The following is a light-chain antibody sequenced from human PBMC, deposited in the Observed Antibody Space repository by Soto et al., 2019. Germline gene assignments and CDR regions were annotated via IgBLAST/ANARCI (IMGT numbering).Light chain of an antibody. V-gene: IGKV1-39*01. Sequence: DIQMTQSPSSLSASVGDRVTIACRASQSISTYLNWYQQKPGKAPEVLIYAVSSLQRGVPSRFSGSGSGTDFTLTISSLQPEDFAAYYCQQGDSLPYTFGQGTKLEIK. CDR2: AVS. J-gene: IGKJ2*01. CDR3: QQGDSLPYT. CDR1: QSISTY.